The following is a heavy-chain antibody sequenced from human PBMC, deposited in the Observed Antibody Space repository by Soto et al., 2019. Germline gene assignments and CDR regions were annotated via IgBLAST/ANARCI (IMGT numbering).Heavy chain of an antibody. CDR2: IGSGSP. CDR1: GFTFSGYA. Sequence: EVPLLESGGGLVQPGGSLRLSSAASGFTFSGYAMSWVRQAPGKGLEWVSAIGSGSPFYADSVKGRFTISRDNANSMLYLQMNSLRADDTAVYFCAQDLGSSWYHYNSFAPGGQGTLVTVSS. J-gene: IGHJ5*02. D-gene: IGHD6-13*01. CDR3: AQDLGSSWYHYNSFAP. V-gene: IGHV3-23*01.